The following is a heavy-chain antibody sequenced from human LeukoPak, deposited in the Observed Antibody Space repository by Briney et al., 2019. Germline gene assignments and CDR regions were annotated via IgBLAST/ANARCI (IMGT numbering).Heavy chain of an antibody. CDR1: GYTFTIYD. Sequence: ASVNVSFTASGYTFTIYDINWVRQAPGQGGEWMGWMNPNRGNTGYTQKFQGRVTMTRNTSISTAYMELSSLRSEDTAVYYCARGRGKRSSWYYFDYWGQGTLVTVSS. D-gene: IGHD6-13*01. CDR3: ARGRGKRSSWYYFDY. CDR2: MNPNRGNT. V-gene: IGHV1-8*01. J-gene: IGHJ4*02.